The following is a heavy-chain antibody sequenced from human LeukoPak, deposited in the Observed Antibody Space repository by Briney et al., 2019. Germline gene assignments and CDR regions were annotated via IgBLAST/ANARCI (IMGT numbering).Heavy chain of an antibody. J-gene: IGHJ4*02. V-gene: IGHV3-23*01. CDR2: ISGSGGST. CDR3: AKDGSYLAVAGRIHY. Sequence: GGSLRLSCAASGFTFNSYAMSWVRQAAGKRLEWVSAISGSGGSTYYADSVKGRFTISRDNSKNTLYLQMNSLRAEDTALYYCAKDGSYLAVAGRIHYWGQGTLVTVSS. CDR1: GFTFNSYA. D-gene: IGHD6-19*01.